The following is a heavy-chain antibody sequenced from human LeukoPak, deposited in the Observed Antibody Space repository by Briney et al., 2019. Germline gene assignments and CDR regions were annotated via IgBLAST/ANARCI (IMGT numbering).Heavy chain of an antibody. CDR3: ARDFGALGKGWYGDY. Sequence: GGSLRLSCAASGFTFSNYAMNWVRQAPGKGLEWVSSISSSSSYIYYADSVKGRFTISRDNAKNSLYLQMNSLRAEDTAVYYCARDFGALGKGWYGDYWGQGALVTVSS. CDR1: GFTFSNYA. V-gene: IGHV3-21*01. CDR2: ISSSSSYI. D-gene: IGHD6-19*01. J-gene: IGHJ4*02.